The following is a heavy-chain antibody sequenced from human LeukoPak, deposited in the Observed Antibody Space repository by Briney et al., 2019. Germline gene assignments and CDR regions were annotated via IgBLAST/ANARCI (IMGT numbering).Heavy chain of an antibody. J-gene: IGHJ3*02. V-gene: IGHV4-59*01. CDR2: IYYSGST. CDR3: ASPTVTDHDAFDI. D-gene: IGHD4-17*01. CDR1: GGSISSYY. Sequence: SETLSLTCTVSGGSISSYYWSWIRQPPGKGLEWIGYIYYSGSTNYNPSLKSRVTISVDTSKNQFSLKLSSATAADTAVYYCASPTVTDHDAFDIWGQGTMVTVSS.